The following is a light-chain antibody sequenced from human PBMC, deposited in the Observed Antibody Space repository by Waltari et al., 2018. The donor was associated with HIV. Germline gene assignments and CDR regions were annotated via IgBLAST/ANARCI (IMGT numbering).Light chain of an antibody. Sequence: QSVLTQPPSVSGAPGQTVTISCIGGSSNIGARAHFDVHWYQQLPGTAPKLLIYGNNNRPSGVPDRFSGSKSGASASLAITGLQAEDEADYYCQSYDTRLSGSVFGGGTKLTVL. J-gene: IGLJ3*02. V-gene: IGLV1-40*01. CDR1: SSNIGARAHFD. CDR3: QSYDTRLSGSV. CDR2: GNN.